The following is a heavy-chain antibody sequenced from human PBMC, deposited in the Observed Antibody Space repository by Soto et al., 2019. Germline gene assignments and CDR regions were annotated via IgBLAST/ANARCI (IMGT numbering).Heavy chain of an antibody. J-gene: IGHJ6*02. Sequence: SETLSLTCAVYGGSFSGYYWSWIRQPPGKGLEWIGEINHSGSTNYNPSLKSRVTISVDTSKNQFSLKLSSVTAADTAVYYCARHYYGSGSYYGCYYYYGMDVWGQGTTVTVSS. CDR2: INHSGST. CDR1: GGSFSGYY. D-gene: IGHD3-10*01. CDR3: ARHYYGSGSYYGCYYYYGMDV. V-gene: IGHV4-34*01.